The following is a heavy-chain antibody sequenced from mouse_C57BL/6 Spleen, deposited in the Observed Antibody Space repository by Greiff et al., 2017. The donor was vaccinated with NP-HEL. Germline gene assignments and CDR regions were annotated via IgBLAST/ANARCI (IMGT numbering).Heavy chain of an antibody. J-gene: IGHJ2*01. D-gene: IGHD1-1*01. CDR2: IDPSDSET. CDR1: GYTFTSYW. Sequence: QVQLQQPGAELVRPGSSVKLSCKASGYTFTSYWMHWVKQRPIQGLEWIGNIDPSDSETHYNQKFKDKATLTVDKSSSTAYMQLSSLTSEDSAVYYCARGGYGSSYGDDFDYWGQGTTLTVSS. CDR3: ARGGYGSSYGDDFDY. V-gene: IGHV1-52*01.